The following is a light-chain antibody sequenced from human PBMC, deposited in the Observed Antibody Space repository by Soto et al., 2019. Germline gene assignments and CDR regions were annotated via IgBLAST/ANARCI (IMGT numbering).Light chain of an antibody. V-gene: IGKV1-5*03. Sequence: DIQMTQSPSTLSASVGDRVTITCRASQSISSWLAWYQQKTGKAPKLLVYKASSLESGVPSRFSGSGSGTEFTLTISSLQPDDFANYYCQQYNSYSRTFGQGTKVEIK. CDR1: QSISSW. CDR3: QQYNSYSRT. CDR2: KAS. J-gene: IGKJ1*01.